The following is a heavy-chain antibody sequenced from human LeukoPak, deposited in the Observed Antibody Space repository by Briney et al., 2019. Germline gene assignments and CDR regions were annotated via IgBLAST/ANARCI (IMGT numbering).Heavy chain of an antibody. CDR1: GFTFSSYG. D-gene: IGHD3-10*01. Sequence: PGGSLRLSCAASGFTFSSYGMHWVRQAPGKGLEWVAVISSDGSTKYYADSVKGRFTISRDNAKNSLYLQMNSLRAEDTAVYYCARGSFGFDYWGQGTLVTVSS. CDR3: ARGSFGFDY. CDR2: ISSDGSTK. J-gene: IGHJ4*02. V-gene: IGHV3-30*03.